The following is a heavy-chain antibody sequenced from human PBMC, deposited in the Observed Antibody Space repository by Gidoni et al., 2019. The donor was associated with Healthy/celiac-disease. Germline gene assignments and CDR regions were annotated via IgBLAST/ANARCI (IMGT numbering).Heavy chain of an antibody. CDR2: INPSGGST. CDR3: ARSYCTNGVCYPQPTNYYYYGMDV. V-gene: IGHV1-46*01. Sequence: QVQLVQSGAEVKKPGASVKVSCKASGYTFTSYYMHWVRQAPGQGLEWMGRINPSGGSTSYAQKFQGRVTMTRDTSTSTVYMELSSLRSEDTAVYYCARSYCTNGVCYPQPTNYYYYGMDVWGQGTTVTVSS. J-gene: IGHJ6*02. CDR1: GYTFTSYY. D-gene: IGHD2-8*01.